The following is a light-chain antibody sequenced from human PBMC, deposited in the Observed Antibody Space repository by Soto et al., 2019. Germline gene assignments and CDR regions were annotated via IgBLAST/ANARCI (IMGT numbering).Light chain of an antibody. J-gene: IGKJ2*01. CDR2: GAS. V-gene: IGKV3-15*01. CDR1: QSVGSC. Sequence: EIEMTQSPSTLSASPGDRATLSCRASQSVGSCLAWYQQKPGKAPRLLIYGASARDTGTPARFTGSGSGTDFTLTISSLQPEDFAVYYCQQYNNCPPTFGQGTKVEIK. CDR3: QQYNNCPPT.